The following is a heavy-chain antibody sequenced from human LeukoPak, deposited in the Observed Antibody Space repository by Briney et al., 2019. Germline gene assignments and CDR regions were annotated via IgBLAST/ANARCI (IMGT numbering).Heavy chain of an antibody. J-gene: IGHJ2*01. CDR2: INHSGNS. V-gene: IGHV4-34*01. Sequence: SETLSLTCAVYGGSFSGYYWSWIRQPPGKGLEWIGEINHSGNSNYNPSLKSRITMSVDKSKNQFSLKLRSVTAADTAVYFCAGAVVMTPKVYWYFDVWGRGTLVTVSS. CDR1: GGSFSGYY. D-gene: IGHD3-22*01. CDR3: AGAVVMTPKVYWYFDV.